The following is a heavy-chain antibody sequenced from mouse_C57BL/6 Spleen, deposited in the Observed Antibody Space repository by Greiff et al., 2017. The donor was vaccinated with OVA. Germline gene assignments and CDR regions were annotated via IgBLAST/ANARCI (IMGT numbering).Heavy chain of an antibody. CDR3: ARRPYYFDY. CDR1: GYTFTSYW. Sequence: VQLQQPGAELVKPGASVKMSCKASGYTFTSYWITWVKQRPGQGLEWIGDIYPGSGSTNYNEKFKSKATLTGDTSSSTAYMQLSSLTSEDSAVYYCARRPYYFDYWGQGTTLTVSS. V-gene: IGHV1-55*01. J-gene: IGHJ2*01. CDR2: IYPGSGST.